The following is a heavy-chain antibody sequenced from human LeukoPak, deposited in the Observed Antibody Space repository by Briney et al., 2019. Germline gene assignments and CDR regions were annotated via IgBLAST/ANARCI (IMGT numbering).Heavy chain of an antibody. Sequence: PGSSLRLSCAASGFTFSSYAMHWVRQAPGKGLEWVAVISYDGSNKYYADSVKGRFTISRDNSKNTLYLQMNSLRAEDTAVYYCARGYYDRSGYDAFDIWGQGTMVTVSS. J-gene: IGHJ3*02. CDR3: ARGYYDRSGYDAFDI. V-gene: IGHV3-30-3*01. D-gene: IGHD3-22*01. CDR1: GFTFSSYA. CDR2: ISYDGSNK.